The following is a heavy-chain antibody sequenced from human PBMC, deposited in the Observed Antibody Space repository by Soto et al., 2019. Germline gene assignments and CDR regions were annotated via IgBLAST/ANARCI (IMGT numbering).Heavy chain of an antibody. CDR3: ATTGRYCSGGSCYLYYYYYYGMDV. CDR2: IYYSGST. D-gene: IGHD2-15*01. CDR1: GGSISSYY. V-gene: IGHV4-59*01. J-gene: IGHJ6*02. Sequence: PSETLSLTCTVSGGSISSYYWSWIRQRPGKGLEWIGYIYYSGSTNYNPSLKSRVTISVDTSKNQFSLKLSSVTAADTAVYYCATTGRYCSGGSCYLYYYYYYGMDVWGQGTTVTVSS.